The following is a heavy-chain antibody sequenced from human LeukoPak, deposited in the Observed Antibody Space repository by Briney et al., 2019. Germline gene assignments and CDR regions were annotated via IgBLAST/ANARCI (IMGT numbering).Heavy chain of an antibody. J-gene: IGHJ6*03. Sequence: PGGSLRLSCAASGFTFSDYYMSWIRQAPGKGLEWVSYISSSGSTIYYADSVKGRFTISRDNAKNSLYLQMNSLRAEDTAVYYCAREAIGGPRFSYYMDVWGKGTTVTVSS. CDR2: ISSSGSTI. D-gene: IGHD3-16*01. CDR3: AREAIGGPRFSYYMDV. V-gene: IGHV3-11*04. CDR1: GFTFSDYY.